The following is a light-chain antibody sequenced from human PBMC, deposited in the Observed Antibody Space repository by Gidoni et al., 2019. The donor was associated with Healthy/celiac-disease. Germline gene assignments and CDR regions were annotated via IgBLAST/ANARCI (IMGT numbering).Light chain of an antibody. CDR1: SSDVGGYNY. J-gene: IGLJ1*01. V-gene: IGLV2-11*01. Sequence: QSALTQPRSVSGSPGQSVTISCTGTSSDVGGYNYVSLYQQHPGKAPKLMIYDVSKRPSGVPGRFSGSKSWKKAVLNISGLQGEEEADYYCCSYAGSYTWVFGTGTKVTVL. CDR3: CSYAGSYTWV. CDR2: DVS.